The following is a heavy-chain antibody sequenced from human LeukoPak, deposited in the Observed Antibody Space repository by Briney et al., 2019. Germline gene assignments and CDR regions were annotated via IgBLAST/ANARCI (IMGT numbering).Heavy chain of an antibody. CDR2: IKQDGSEE. J-gene: IGHJ4*02. CDR3: ARWAGVTDF. CDR1: GFTFSDYY. D-gene: IGHD5-18*01. Sequence: GGSLRLSCAASGFTFSDYYMSWIRQAPGKGPEWVADIKQDGSEEYYVDAVKGRFTISRDNANNSLSLQMNSLRAEDTAVYYCARWAGVTDFWGQGTLATVSS. V-gene: IGHV3-7*01.